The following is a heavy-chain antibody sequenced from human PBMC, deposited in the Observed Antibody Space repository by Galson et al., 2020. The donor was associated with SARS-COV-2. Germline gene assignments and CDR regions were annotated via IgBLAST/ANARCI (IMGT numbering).Heavy chain of an antibody. CDR3: AIEEYSSGRGGCFDC. D-gene: IGHD6-19*01. Sequence: GESLKISCTGSGLISSNRVMAWVRQAPGKGLEWVSTIDISGEVTFYADNVKGRFTISRDTSRNMLYLQMNSLRDDDTALYYCAIEEYSSGRGGCFDCRGQGTPVTVAS. J-gene: IGHJ4*02. CDR2: IDISGEVT. V-gene: IGHV3-23*01. CDR1: GLISSNRV.